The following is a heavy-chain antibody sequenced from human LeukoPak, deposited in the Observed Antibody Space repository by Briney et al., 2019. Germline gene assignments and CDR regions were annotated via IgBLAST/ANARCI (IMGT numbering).Heavy chain of an antibody. Sequence: SVKVSCKASGYTFTSYGISWVRQAPGQGLEWMGGVIPIFGTANYAQKFQGRVTITADESTSTAYMELSSLRSEDTAVYYCARGHSSSWSGLFDYWGQGTLVTVSS. CDR3: ARGHSSSWSGLFDY. J-gene: IGHJ4*02. V-gene: IGHV1-69*13. D-gene: IGHD6-13*01. CDR2: VIPIFGTA. CDR1: GYTFTSYG.